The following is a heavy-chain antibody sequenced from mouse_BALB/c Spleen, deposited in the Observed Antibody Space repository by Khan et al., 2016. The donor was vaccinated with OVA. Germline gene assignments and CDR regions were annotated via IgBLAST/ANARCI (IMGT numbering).Heavy chain of an antibody. CDR1: GYTFTDYY. J-gene: IGHJ3*01. V-gene: IGHV1-77*01. CDR2: IYPGSDNI. Sequence: QVQLQQSGAELARPGASVKLSCKASGYTFTDYYINWMKQRTGQGLEWIGEIYPGSDNIYYNEKFKGKATLTADQSSSTAYMQLSSLTSEDSAVYFCAREWAAWFPYGGQGTLVTVSA. CDR3: AREWAAWFPY.